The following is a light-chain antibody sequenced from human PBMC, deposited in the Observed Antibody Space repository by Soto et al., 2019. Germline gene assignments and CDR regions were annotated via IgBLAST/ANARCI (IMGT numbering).Light chain of an antibody. V-gene: IGLV2-14*03. J-gene: IGLJ1*01. CDR1: SSDVGGYNY. CDR3: SSYTRSGTLI. CDR2: DVS. Sequence: QSALTQPASVSGSPGQSITISCTGTSSDVGGYNYVSWYQHHPGKAPKLMIFDVSNRPSGVSNRFSGSKSGNTASLTISGLQPEDEADYYCSSYTRSGTLIFGTGTKVTVL.